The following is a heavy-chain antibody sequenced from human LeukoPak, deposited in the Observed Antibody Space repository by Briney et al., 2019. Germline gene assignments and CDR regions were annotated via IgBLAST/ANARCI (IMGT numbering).Heavy chain of an antibody. CDR1: GASISSGGYS. Sequence: SETLSLTCVLSGASISSGGYSSSRIRHPPEKGLEWIGYIYHSGSTSYNPSLKTRVPMSVDRPKNQFSLKLSSVTAADTAVYYCARDTSYYDVLSGFYKNCFDPWGKGTLVTVSS. CDR3: ARDTSYYDVLSGFYKNCFDP. D-gene: IGHD3-9*01. CDR2: IYHSGST. J-gene: IGHJ5*02. V-gene: IGHV4-30-2*01.